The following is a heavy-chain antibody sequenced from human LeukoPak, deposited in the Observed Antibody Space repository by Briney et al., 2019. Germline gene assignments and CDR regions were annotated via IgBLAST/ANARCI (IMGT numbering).Heavy chain of an antibody. CDR1: GYTFTSYY. Sequence: GASVKVSCKASGYTFTSYYMHWVRQAPGQGLEWMGIINPSGGSTSYAQKFQGRATMTRDMSTSTVYMELSSLRSEDTAVYYCARAVRLEGNWFDPWGQGTLVTVSS. J-gene: IGHJ5*02. D-gene: IGHD1-1*01. CDR3: ARAVRLEGNWFDP. CDR2: INPSGGST. V-gene: IGHV1-46*01.